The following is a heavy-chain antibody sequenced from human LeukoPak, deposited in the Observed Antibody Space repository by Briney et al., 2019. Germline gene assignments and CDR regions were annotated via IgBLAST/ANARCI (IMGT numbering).Heavy chain of an antibody. J-gene: IGHJ3*02. CDR3: VRHSSTTALFHAFDI. CDR1: GFTVSSNY. V-gene: IGHV3-53*01. D-gene: IGHD2/OR15-2a*01. Sequence: GGSLRLSCAASGFTVSSNYMSWVRQAPGKGLEWVSVIYTGGSTHSADSVKGRFTISRDNSRNTLYLQMNSLRVEDTAVYYCVRHSSTTALFHAFDIWGQGTMVTVSS. CDR2: IYTGGST.